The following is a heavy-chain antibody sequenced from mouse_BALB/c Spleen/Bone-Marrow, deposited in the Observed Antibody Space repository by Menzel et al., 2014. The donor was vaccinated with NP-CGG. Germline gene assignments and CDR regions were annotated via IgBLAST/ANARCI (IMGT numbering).Heavy chain of an antibody. CDR2: ISYDGSN. J-gene: IGHJ4*01. CDR3: SRERTEGAMDS. V-gene: IGHV3-6*02. Sequence: DSGPGLVKPSQSLSLTCSVTGYSITSGYYWNWIRQFPGNRLEWMGYISYDGSNNYNPSLKNRVSITRDTSKNQFFLRLISVTAEDSATYYCSRERTEGAMDSWGQGTSVTVSS. CDR1: GYSITSGYY.